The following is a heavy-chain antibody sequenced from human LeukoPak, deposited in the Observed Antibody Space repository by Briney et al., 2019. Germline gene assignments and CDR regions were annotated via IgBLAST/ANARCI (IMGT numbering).Heavy chain of an antibody. CDR2: INPNSGGT. D-gene: IGHD6-13*01. V-gene: IGHV1-2*02. CDR3: ARDPGIAAAGTGRGGWFDP. J-gene: IGHJ5*02. Sequence: ASVKVSCKASGYTFTGYYMHWVRQAPGQGLEWMGWINPNSGGTNYAQKFQGRVTMTRDTSISTAYMELSRLRSDDTAVYYCARDPGIAAAGTGRGGWFDPWGQGTPVTVSS. CDR1: GYTFTGYY.